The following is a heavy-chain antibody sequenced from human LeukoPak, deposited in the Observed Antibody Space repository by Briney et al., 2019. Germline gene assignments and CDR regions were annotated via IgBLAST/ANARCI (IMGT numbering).Heavy chain of an antibody. CDR3: AHGIAAATSGAFDI. Sequence: PSETLSLTCTVSGGSISSGGYYWSWIRQHPGKGLEWIGYIYYSGSTYYNPSLKSRVTISVDTSKNQFSLKLSSVTAADTAVYYCAHGIAAATSGAFDIWGQGTMVTVSS. J-gene: IGHJ3*02. CDR2: IYYSGST. CDR1: GGSISSGGYY. V-gene: IGHV4-31*03. D-gene: IGHD6-13*01.